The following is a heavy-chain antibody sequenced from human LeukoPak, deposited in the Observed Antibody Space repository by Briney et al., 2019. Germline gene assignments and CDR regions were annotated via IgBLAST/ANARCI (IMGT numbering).Heavy chain of an antibody. J-gene: IGHJ5*02. CDR3: ARDSARIVGATTHRRTGLDP. CDR1: GFTFSSYA. CDR2: ISYDGSNK. D-gene: IGHD1-26*01. Sequence: GGSLRLSCAASGFTFSSYAMHWVRQAPGKGLEWVAVISYDGSNKYYADSVKGRFTISRDNSKNTLYQQMNSLRAEDTAVYYCARDSARIVGATTHRRTGLDPWGQGTLATVSS. V-gene: IGHV3-30*01.